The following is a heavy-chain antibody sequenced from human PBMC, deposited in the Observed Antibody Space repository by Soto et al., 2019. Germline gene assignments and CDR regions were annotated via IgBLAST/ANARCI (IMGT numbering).Heavy chain of an antibody. J-gene: IGHJ3*02. CDR3: ARVGGPDFWRGYTHADAFDI. D-gene: IGHD3-3*01. CDR1: GFTFSSYS. Sequence: EVQLVESGGGLVQPGGSLRLSCAASGFTFSSYSMNWVRQAPGTGLEWVSYISSSSSTIYYADSVKGRFTISRDNAKNTLYLQMNSLIAEDTAVYYCARVGGPDFWRGYTHADAFDIWGQGTMVTVSS. CDR2: ISSSSSTI. V-gene: IGHV3-48*01.